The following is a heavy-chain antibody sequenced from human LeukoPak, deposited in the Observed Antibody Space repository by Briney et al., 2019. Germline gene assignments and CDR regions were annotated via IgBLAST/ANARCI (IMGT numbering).Heavy chain of an antibody. CDR2: ISSSGSTI. V-gene: IGHV3-48*04. D-gene: IGHD6-13*01. CDR3: ARASSSWYGNDAFDI. CDR1: GFTFSSYS. J-gene: IGHJ3*02. Sequence: GSLRLSCAASGFTFSSYSMNWIRQAPGKGLEWVSYISSSGSTIYYADSVKGRFTISRDNAKNSLYLQMNSLRAEDTAVYYCARASSSWYGNDAFDIWGQGTMVTVSS.